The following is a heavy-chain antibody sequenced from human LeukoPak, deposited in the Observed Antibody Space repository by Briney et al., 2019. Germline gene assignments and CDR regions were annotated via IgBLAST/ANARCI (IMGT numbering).Heavy chain of an antibody. CDR1: GGSMSRSSYY. D-gene: IGHD3-9*01. J-gene: IGHJ5*02. CDR2: IYFSGST. Sequence: KPAETLSLTCTLSGGSMSRSSYYWGWTRHPPGKGLECMERIYFSGSTSYNPSPKSRVTISLYTTKNQVCLKLSSVTAADTAVYYCARHVGLRYFDWLLAGNWFDPWGQGTLVTVSS. CDR3: ARHVGLRYFDWLLAGNWFDP. V-gene: IGHV4-39*01.